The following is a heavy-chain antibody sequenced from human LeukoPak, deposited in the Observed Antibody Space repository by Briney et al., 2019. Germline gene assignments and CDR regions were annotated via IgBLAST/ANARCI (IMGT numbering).Heavy chain of an antibody. CDR2: IIPIFGTA. V-gene: IGHV1-69*13. Sequence: EASVKVSCKASGGTFSSYAISWVRQAPGQGLEWMGGIIPIFGTANYAQKFQGRVTITADESTSTAYMELSSLRSEDTAVCYCARGVGATSTNAFDIWGQGTMVTVSS. D-gene: IGHD1-26*01. J-gene: IGHJ3*02. CDR1: GGTFSSYA. CDR3: ARGVGATSTNAFDI.